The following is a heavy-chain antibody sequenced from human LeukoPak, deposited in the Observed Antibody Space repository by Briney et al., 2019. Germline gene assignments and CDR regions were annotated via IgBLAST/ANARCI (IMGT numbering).Heavy chain of an antibody. D-gene: IGHD6-19*01. V-gene: IGHV3-21*01. J-gene: IGHJ6*03. Sequence: PGGSLRLSCAASGFIFSSYGMHWVRQAPGKGLEWVSSISSSSSYIYYADSVKGRFTISRDNAKNSLYLQMNSLRAEDTAVYYCARLSSPSGWSRLTFWDYYYMDVWGKGTTVTVSS. CDR3: ARLSSPSGWSRLTFWDYYYMDV. CDR2: ISSSSSYI. CDR1: GFIFSSYG.